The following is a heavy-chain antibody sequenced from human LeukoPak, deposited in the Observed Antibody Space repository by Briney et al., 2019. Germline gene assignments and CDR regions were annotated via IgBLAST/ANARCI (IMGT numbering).Heavy chain of an antibody. CDR1: GYTFTGYY. J-gene: IGHJ4*02. D-gene: IGHD3-3*01. CDR3: ARYYDFWSGSLGY. V-gene: IGHV1-2*02. CDR2: INPNSGGT. Sequence: GASVKVSRKASGYTFTGYYMYWVRQAPGQGLEWMGWINPNSGGTNYAQKFQGRVTMTRDTSISTAYMELSRLRSDDAAVYYCARYYDFWSGSLGYWGQGTLVTVSS.